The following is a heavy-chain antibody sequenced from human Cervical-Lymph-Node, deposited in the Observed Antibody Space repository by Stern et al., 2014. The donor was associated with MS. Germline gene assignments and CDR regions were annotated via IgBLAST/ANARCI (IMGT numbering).Heavy chain of an antibody. Sequence: EVQLEESGAEVKKPGESLKISCKLSGYSFTIYYIAWVRQLPGPGLEWRGVICPNTSDTTYSPSFQGQVTISADKPITTAYLQWSSRRASDTAMYYCARHVQGFDYWGQGTLVTVSS. CDR3: ARHVQGFDY. J-gene: IGHJ4*02. CDR1: GYSFTIYY. CDR2: ICPNTSDT. V-gene: IGHV5-51*04.